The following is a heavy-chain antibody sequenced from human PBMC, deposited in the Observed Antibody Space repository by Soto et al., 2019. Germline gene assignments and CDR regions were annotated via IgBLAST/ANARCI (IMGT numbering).Heavy chain of an antibody. J-gene: IGHJ5*02. D-gene: IGHD2-2*01. CDR1: GGSISNSLNY. CDR2: IYYTGNI. CDR3: ARQGRCSLSSCYDVGSPYNYFNP. V-gene: IGHV4-39*01. Sequence: QLQLQESSPGLVKPSETLSLTCSVSGGSISNSLNYWGWIRQPPGKGLKWIGTIYYTGNIYYNPSLKSRVTISIDTSRNQFSLRLSSVTAADTAVYYCARQGRCSLSSCYDVGSPYNYFNPWGQGTLVTVST.